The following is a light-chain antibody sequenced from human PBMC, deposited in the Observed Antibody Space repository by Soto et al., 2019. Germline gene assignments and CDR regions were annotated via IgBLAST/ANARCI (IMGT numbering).Light chain of an antibody. J-gene: IGLJ1*01. CDR1: SSDVGGYNF. CDR2: EVT. Sequence: QSVLAQPPSASGSPGQSVTISCTGTSSDVGGYNFVSWYQQLPGKAPKLMIYEVTKRPSGVPDRFSGSKSGNTASLTVSGLQAEDEADYYCSSFAGSSTIYVFGTGTKLTVL. V-gene: IGLV2-8*01. CDR3: SSFAGSSTIYV.